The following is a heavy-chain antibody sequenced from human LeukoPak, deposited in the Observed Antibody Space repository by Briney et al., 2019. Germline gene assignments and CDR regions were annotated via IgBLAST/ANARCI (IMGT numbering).Heavy chain of an antibody. V-gene: IGHV1-3*03. Sequence: ASVKVSCKASGFPFTSYAIHWVRQAPGQRLEWMGWVNADNSNTKYSQEFQGRVTITRDTSASTAYMDLNSLRAEDTALYYCAKDIGSHIVVVDVLEYWGQGTLVTVSS. CDR1: GFPFTSYA. D-gene: IGHD2-21*01. CDR2: VNADNSNT. CDR3: AKDIGSHIVVVDVLEY. J-gene: IGHJ4*02.